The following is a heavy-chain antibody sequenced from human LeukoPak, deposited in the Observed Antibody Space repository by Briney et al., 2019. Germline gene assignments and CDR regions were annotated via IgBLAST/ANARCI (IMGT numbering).Heavy chain of an antibody. V-gene: IGHV3-23*01. J-gene: IGHJ4*02. CDR1: GFTFRSYV. CDR2: ISDSGGST. CDR3: AKDRENRRTATLFDY. D-gene: IGHD1-14*01. Sequence: GGSLRLPCAASGFTFRSYVMSWVRQAPGKGLEWVSGISDSGGSTFYADSVRGRFTISRDNSKNTLYLQMNSQRVEDTAVYYCAKDRENRRTATLFDYWGQGTLVTVSS.